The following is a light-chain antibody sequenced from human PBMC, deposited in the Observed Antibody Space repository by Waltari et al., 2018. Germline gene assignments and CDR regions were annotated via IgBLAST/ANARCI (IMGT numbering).Light chain of an antibody. CDR3: QVWDSDTTALI. V-gene: IGLV3-1*01. CDR1: YLGHNY. Sequence: SYDLTQAPSVSLSPGQTASIPCSGDYLGHNYVSWFQQRRGPSPLLVISQDDKRPSGIPERFSGSNSGNTATLTISGTRAMDEGDYYCQVWDSDTTALIFGTGTSVTV. CDR2: QDD. J-gene: IGLJ1*01.